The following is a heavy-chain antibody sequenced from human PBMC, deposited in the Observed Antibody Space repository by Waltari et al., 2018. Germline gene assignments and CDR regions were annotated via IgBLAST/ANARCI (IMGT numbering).Heavy chain of an antibody. D-gene: IGHD3-3*01. V-gene: IGHV4-39*01. J-gene: IGHJ4*02. CDR2: IDYSGST. CDR1: AGSISSSSYY. CDR3: ARPGRSGYPRGYFDY. Sequence: QLQLQESGPGLVKPSETLSLTCTVSAGSISSSSYYWGWIRQPPGKGLEWIGSIDYSGSTYYNPSLKRRVTISVDTSTNQFSLKLSSVTAADTAVYYCARPGRSGYPRGYFDYWGQGTLVTVSS.